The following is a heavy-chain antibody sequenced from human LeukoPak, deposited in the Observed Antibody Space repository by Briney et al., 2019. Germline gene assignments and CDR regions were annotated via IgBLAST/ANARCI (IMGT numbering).Heavy chain of an antibody. Sequence: GGSLRLSCAASGFTFSSFGMHWVRQAPGKGLEWVAVIWYDGNNKYYADSVKGRFTISRDNSKNTLYLQMNSLRAEDTAVYYCARDFSGGYNWFDPWGQGTLVTVFS. CDR1: GFTFSSFG. CDR3: ARDFSGGYNWFDP. D-gene: IGHD2/OR15-2a*01. CDR2: IWYDGNNK. J-gene: IGHJ5*02. V-gene: IGHV3-33*01.